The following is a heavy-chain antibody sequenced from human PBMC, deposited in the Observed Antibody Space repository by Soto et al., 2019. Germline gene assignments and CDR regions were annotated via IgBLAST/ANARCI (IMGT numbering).Heavy chain of an antibody. Sequence: ASVKVSCKTSGYTFTSYGISWVRQAPGQGLERMGWISGYNGNTKYVQRLQGRVTMTTDTSTSTAYMELRSLRSDDTAIYYCARDDYDFWSGYPYYMDVWGKGTTVTVSS. D-gene: IGHD3-3*01. CDR1: GYTFTSYG. V-gene: IGHV1-18*01. J-gene: IGHJ6*03. CDR3: ARDDYDFWSGYPYYMDV. CDR2: ISGYNGNT.